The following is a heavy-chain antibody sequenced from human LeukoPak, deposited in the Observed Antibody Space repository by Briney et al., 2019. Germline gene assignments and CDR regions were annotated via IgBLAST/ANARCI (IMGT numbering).Heavy chain of an antibody. CDR1: GGSITSTFDY. CDR2: IDYSGST. D-gene: IGHD5-18*01. J-gene: IGHJ4*02. Sequence: PSETLSLTCAVSGGSITSTFDYWAWIRQPPGKGLEWIGNIDYSGSTYYNPSLKSRITISVDTSKNQFSLKLSSVTAADTAVYYCARWIQLWSYYFDYWGQGTLVTVSS. V-gene: IGHV4-39*01. CDR3: ARWIQLWSYYFDY.